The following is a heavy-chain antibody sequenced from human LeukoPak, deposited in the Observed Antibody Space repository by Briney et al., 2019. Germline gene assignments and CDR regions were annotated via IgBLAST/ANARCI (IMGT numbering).Heavy chain of an antibody. V-gene: IGHV1-46*01. CDR2: INPSCDST. CDR1: GYTFTSYY. CDR3: AREEAVGAKFRHAFDI. D-gene: IGHD1-26*01. J-gene: IGHJ3*02. Sequence: ASVKVSCKASGYTFTSYYMHWVRQAPGQGLEWMGIINPSCDSTSYAQKFQGRVTMTRDTSTSTVYMELSSLRSEDTAVYYCAREEAVGAKFRHAFDIWGQGTMVTVSS.